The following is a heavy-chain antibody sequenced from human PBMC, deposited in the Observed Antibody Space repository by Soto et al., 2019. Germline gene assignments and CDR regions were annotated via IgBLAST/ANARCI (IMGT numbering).Heavy chain of an antibody. CDR1: GFTFSSYG. V-gene: IGHV3-48*01. CDR2: IRSSGSTI. CDR3: AKDQFGEPYGMDV. D-gene: IGHD3-10*01. Sequence: GGSLRLSCAASGFTFSSYGMHWVRQAPGKGLEWVSVIRSSGSTIYYADSVKGRFTISRDNAKNSLYLQMNSLRAEDTAVYYCAKDQFGEPYGMDVWGQGTTVTVSS. J-gene: IGHJ6*02.